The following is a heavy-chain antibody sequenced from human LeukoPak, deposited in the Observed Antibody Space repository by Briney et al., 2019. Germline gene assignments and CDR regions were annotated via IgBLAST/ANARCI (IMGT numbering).Heavy chain of an antibody. J-gene: IGHJ4*02. V-gene: IGHV3-7*01. CDR1: ALTFSSYW. CDR3: ARGGYSSSWYISRDY. Sequence: GGSLRLSCEASALTFSSYWMTWVRQAPGKGLEWVANIKEDGSEKYYVDSVKGRFTISRDNAKNSLYLQMNSLRAEDTAVYYCARGGYSSSWYISRDYWGQGTLVTVSS. CDR2: IKEDGSEK. D-gene: IGHD6-13*01.